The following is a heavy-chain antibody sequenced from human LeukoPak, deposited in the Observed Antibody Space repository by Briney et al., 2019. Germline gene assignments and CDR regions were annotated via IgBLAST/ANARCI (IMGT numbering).Heavy chain of an antibody. J-gene: IGHJ4*02. CDR2: ISWNSGSI. D-gene: IGHD2-2*01. CDR1: GFTFDDYA. V-gene: IGHV3-9*03. CDR3: AKGVGGDIYCSSTSCWYYFDY. Sequence: PGGSLRLSCAASGFTFDDYAMHWVRQAPGKGLEWVSGISWNSGSIGYADSMKGRFTISKDNAKNSLYLQMNSLRAEDMALYYCAKGVGGDIYCSSTSCWYYFDYWGQGTLVTVSS.